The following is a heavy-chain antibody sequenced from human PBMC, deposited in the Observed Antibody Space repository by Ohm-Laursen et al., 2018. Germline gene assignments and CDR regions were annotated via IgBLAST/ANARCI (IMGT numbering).Heavy chain of an antibody. Sequence: GSLRLSCAASGFTFSSYWMSWVRQAPGKGLEWVANIKQDGSEKYYVDSVKGRFTISRDNAKNSLYLQMNSLRAEDTAVYYCARAGILRWPEYFQHWSQGTLVTVSS. V-gene: IGHV3-7*01. D-gene: IGHD4-23*01. CDR2: IKQDGSEK. J-gene: IGHJ1*01. CDR1: GFTFSSYW. CDR3: ARAGILRWPEYFQH.